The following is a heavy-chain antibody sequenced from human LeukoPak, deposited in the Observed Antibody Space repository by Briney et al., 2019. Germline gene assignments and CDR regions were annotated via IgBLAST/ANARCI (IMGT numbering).Heavy chain of an antibody. CDR2: ISWNSGSI. J-gene: IGHJ4*02. D-gene: IGHD3-10*01. CDR1: GFTFDDYA. V-gene: IGHV3-9*01. CDR3: AKDTYYYGSGSQGHFDY. Sequence: GRSLRLSCAASGFTFDDYAMHGVRQAPGKGLEWVSGISWNSGSIGYADSVKGRFTISRDNAKNSLYLQMNSLRAEDTAVYYCAKDTYYYGSGSQGHFDYWGQGTLVTVSS.